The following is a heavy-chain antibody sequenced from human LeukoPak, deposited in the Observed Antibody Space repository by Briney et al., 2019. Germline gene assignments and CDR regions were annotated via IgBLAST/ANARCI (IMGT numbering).Heavy chain of an antibody. D-gene: IGHD3-16*02. CDR1: GLTLSSYG. CDR3: AKDCRWPNDAFDL. V-gene: IGHV3-23*01. CDR2: ISSSALGYNT. Sequence: GGSLRLSCAASGLTLSSYGMSWVRQAPGKGLQWVSAISSSALGYNTYYADTVKGRFTISRDDSKNTLYLQMSSLRAEDPAVYYCAKDCRWPNDAFDLWGQGTMVTVSS. J-gene: IGHJ3*01.